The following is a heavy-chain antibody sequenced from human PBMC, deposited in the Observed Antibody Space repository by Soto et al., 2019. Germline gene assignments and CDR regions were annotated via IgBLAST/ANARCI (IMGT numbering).Heavy chain of an antibody. V-gene: IGHV3-30*18. Sequence: QVQLVESGGGVVQPGRSLRLSCAASGFTFSSYGMHWVRQAPGKGLEWVAVISYDGSNKYYADSVKGRFTISRDNSKNTLYLQMNSLRAEDTAVYYCAKDTTYYYDSNGYYRSDYFDYWGQGTLVTVSS. CDR1: GFTFSSYG. CDR3: AKDTTYYYDSNGYYRSDYFDY. CDR2: ISYDGSNK. J-gene: IGHJ4*02. D-gene: IGHD3-22*01.